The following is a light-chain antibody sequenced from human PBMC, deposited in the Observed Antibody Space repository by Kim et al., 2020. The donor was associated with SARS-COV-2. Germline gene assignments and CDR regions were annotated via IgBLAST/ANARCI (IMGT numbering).Light chain of an antibody. CDR1: SSDVGGYNY. V-gene: IGLV2-8*01. CDR2: EVT. J-gene: IGLJ2*01. CDR3: SSYAGSNNFVV. Sequence: QSVTISCTGTSSDVGGYNYVSWYQQYPGKAPKLMIYEVTKRHSGVPDRFSGSKSGNTASLTVSGLQAEDEADYYCSSYAGSNNFVVFGGGTQLTVL.